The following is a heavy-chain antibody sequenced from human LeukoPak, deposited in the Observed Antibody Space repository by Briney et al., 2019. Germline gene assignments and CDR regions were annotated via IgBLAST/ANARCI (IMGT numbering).Heavy chain of an antibody. D-gene: IGHD3-10*01. CDR2: ISYGRSNK. J-gene: IGHJ4*02. V-gene: IGHV3-30*18. CDR3: AKDRTGSGSYFY. Sequence: GGSLRLSCAASGFTFSSYGLHWVRQAPGKGLVWLAGISYGRSNKYYADSVKGRFTIARDNSKNTLDLQSNSLRAEDTAVYYCAKDRTGSGSYFYWGQGTLVTVSS. CDR1: GFTFSSYG.